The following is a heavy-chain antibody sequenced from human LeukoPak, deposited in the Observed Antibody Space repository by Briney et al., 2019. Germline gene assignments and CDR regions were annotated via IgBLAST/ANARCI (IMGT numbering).Heavy chain of an antibody. D-gene: IGHD3-3*01. J-gene: IGHJ6*03. CDR2: IYYSGST. CDR1: GGSISSSSYY. Sequence: SETLSLTCTVSGGSISSSSYYWGWIRQPPGKGLEWIGSIYYSGSTYYNPSLKSRVTISVDTSKNQFSLKLSSVTAADTAVYYCAGDVPDYDFWSGYYNSGYYYYYYMDVWGKGTTVTVSS. CDR3: AGDVPDYDFWSGYYNSGYYYYYYMDV. V-gene: IGHV4-39*07.